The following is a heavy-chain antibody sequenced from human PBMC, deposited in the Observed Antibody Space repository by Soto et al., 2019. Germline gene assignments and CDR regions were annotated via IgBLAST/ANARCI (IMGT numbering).Heavy chain of an antibody. V-gene: IGHV4-30-4*01. CDR2: IFDSANT. Sequence: QVQLQESGPGLVKASQTLSLTCTVSGGSISSGDYYWSWLRQPPGKGLEWIGFIFDSANTYYNPSLKSRVTXSXDXSRXQFSLHLSSVTAADTAVYSCAGEPKGGPAAGAFDIWGQGTMVNVS. CDR3: AGEPKGGPAAGAFDI. D-gene: IGHD6-25*01. CDR1: GGSISSGDYY. J-gene: IGHJ3*02.